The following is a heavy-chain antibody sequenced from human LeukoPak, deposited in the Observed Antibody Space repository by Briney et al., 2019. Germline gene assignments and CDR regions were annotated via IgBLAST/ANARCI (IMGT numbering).Heavy chain of an antibody. Sequence: ASVQVSCKASGYTFTGYYVHWVRQAPGQGLEWMGRINPNSGGTNYAQKFQGRVTMTRDTSISTAYMELSRLRSDDTAVYYCARDRRMATTTFDYWGQGTLVTVSS. CDR2: INPNSGGT. CDR3: ARDRRMATTTFDY. CDR1: GYTFTGYY. J-gene: IGHJ4*02. V-gene: IGHV1-2*06. D-gene: IGHD5-24*01.